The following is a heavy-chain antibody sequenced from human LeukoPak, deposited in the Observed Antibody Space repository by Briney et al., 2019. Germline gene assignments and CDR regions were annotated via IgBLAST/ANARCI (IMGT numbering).Heavy chain of an antibody. Sequence: GRSLRLSCAASGFTFDDYAMHWVRQAPGKGLEWVSGISWNSGSIGYADSVKGRFTISRDNAKNSLYLQMNSLRAEDTALYYCAKDPSSSWFPNWFDPWGQGTLVTVSS. V-gene: IGHV3-9*01. CDR3: AKDPSSSWFPNWFDP. CDR2: ISWNSGSI. D-gene: IGHD6-13*01. CDR1: GFTFDDYA. J-gene: IGHJ5*02.